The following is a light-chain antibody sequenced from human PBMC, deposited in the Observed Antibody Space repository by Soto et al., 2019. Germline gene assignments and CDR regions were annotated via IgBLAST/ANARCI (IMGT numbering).Light chain of an antibody. CDR2: GAS. Sequence: EIVLTQCPGTLSLSPGERSTLSCIPIQSVSNNYLAWYQQQPGQAPTLLLDGASNRATGIPDRFSGSGSGTEFTLTISSLQSEDFAVYYCQQYNNWPPVTFGGGTKVDIK. CDR3: QQYNNWPPVT. CDR1: QSVSNN. V-gene: IGKV3D-15*01. J-gene: IGKJ4*01.